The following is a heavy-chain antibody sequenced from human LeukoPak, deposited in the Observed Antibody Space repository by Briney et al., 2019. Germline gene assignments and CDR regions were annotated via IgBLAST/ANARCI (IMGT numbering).Heavy chain of an antibody. CDR1: GYTFTGYY. V-gene: IGHV1-2*02. J-gene: IGHJ3*02. Sequence: ATVKVSCKASGYTFTGYYMHWVRQAPGQGLEWMGWINPNSGGTNYAQKFQGRVTMTRDTSISTAYMELSRLRSDDTAVYYCARGARPARFSSQKHALDIWGQGTMVTVSS. D-gene: IGHD6-6*01. CDR3: ARGARPARFSSQKHALDI. CDR2: INPNSGGT.